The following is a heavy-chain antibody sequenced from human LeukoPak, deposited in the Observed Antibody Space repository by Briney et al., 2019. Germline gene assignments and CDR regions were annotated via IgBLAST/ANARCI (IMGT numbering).Heavy chain of an antibody. CDR3: ARDGSGYSHFDY. V-gene: IGHV3-21*01. CDR1: GFTFSSYR. D-gene: IGHD3-22*01. Sequence: GGSLRLSCAASGFTFSSYRMNWVRQAPGKGLEWVSSISSSSSCIYYADSVKGRFTISRDNAKNSLYLQMNSLRAEDTAVYYCARDGSGYSHFDYWGQGTLVTVSS. CDR2: ISSSSSCI. J-gene: IGHJ4*02.